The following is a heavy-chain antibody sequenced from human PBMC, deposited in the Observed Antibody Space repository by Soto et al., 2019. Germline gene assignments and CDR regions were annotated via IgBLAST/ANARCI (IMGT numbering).Heavy chain of an antibody. V-gene: IGHV3-30-3*01. CDR3: TSDFSCLLVDGVCYTFDC. Sequence: PGGSLRLSCAATGFTFSSYAMHWVRQALGKGLEWVAVMSYDGSNKYYADSVKGRFTSSRDNSNNTRCLQMNSLRVEDSAGYYCTSDFSCLLVDGVCYTFDCRGQGTLVTV. D-gene: IGHD2-8*01. CDR1: GFTFSSYA. CDR2: MSYDGSNK. J-gene: IGHJ4*02.